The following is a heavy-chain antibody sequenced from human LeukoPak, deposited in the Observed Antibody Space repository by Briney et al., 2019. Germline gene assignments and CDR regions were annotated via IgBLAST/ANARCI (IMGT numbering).Heavy chain of an antibody. CDR3: NIGSIVVVPAALAFDI. Sequence: ASVKVSCKASGGTFSSYAISWVRQAPGQGLEWMGGITPIFGTANYAQKFQGRVTITADESTSTAYMELSSLRPEDTAVYYCNIGSIVVVPAALAFDIWGQGTMVTVSS. CDR1: GGTFSSYA. J-gene: IGHJ3*02. CDR2: ITPIFGTA. D-gene: IGHD2-2*01. V-gene: IGHV1-69*13.